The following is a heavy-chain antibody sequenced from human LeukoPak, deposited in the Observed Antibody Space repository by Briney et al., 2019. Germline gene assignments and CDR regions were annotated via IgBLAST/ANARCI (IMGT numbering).Heavy chain of an antibody. CDR1: GGSFSGYY. D-gene: IGHD6-19*01. CDR3: ARERRAVAGTRYFDY. Sequence: PSETLSLTCAVYGGSFSGYYWSWIRQPPGKGLEWIGEINHSGSTNYNPSLKSRVTISVDTSKNQFSLKLSSVTAADTAVYYCARERRAVAGTRYFDYWGQGTLVTVSS. J-gene: IGHJ4*02. CDR2: INHSGST. V-gene: IGHV4-34*01.